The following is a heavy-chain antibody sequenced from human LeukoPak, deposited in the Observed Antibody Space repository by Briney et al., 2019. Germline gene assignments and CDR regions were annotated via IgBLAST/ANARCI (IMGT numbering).Heavy chain of an antibody. V-gene: IGHV1-69*05. CDR1: GGTFSSYA. CDR3: AREDSSSWYKGAFDI. J-gene: IGHJ3*02. Sequence: SVKVSCKASGGTFSSYAISWVRHGPGQGLEWMGRIFPIFGTANSAQTFQGSVTITTAESRRTAYMELSSLRSEDTAVYYCAREDSSSWYKGAFDIWGQGTMVTVSS. CDR2: IFPIFGTA. D-gene: IGHD6-13*01.